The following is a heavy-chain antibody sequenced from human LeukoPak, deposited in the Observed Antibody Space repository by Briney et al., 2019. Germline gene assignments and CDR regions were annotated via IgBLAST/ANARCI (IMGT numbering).Heavy chain of an antibody. CDR3: ARAKSSSWFNWFDP. Sequence: GGSLRLSCAASGFTFSDYYMRWIRQAPGKGLEWVSYISSSGSTIHYADSVKGRFTISRDNAKNSLYLQMNSLRAEDTAVYYCARAKSSSWFNWFDPWGQGTLVTVSS. J-gene: IGHJ5*02. D-gene: IGHD6-13*01. CDR2: ISSSGSTI. CDR1: GFTFSDYY. V-gene: IGHV3-11*04.